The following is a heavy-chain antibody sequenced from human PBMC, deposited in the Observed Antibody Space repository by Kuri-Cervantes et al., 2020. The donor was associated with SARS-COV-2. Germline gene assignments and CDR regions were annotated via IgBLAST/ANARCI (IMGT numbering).Heavy chain of an antibody. Sequence: ETLSLTCAASGFTFSSYSMNWVRQAPGEGLEWVSSISSSSSYIYYADSVKGRFTISRDNAKNSLYLQMNSLRAEDTAVYYCARDNVFGELDYWGQGTLVTVSS. J-gene: IGHJ4*02. V-gene: IGHV3-21*01. CDR2: ISSSSSYI. D-gene: IGHD3-10*01. CDR1: GFTFSSYS. CDR3: ARDNVFGELDY.